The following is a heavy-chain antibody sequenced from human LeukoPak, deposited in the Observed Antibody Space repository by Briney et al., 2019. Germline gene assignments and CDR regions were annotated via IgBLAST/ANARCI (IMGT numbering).Heavy chain of an antibody. CDR3: AKDSGRITIFGELIDY. CDR1: GFTFSSYG. J-gene: IGHJ4*02. D-gene: IGHD3-3*01. Sequence: GGSLRLSCAASGFTFSSYGMPWVRQAPGKGLEWVTFTRYDGSNKYYAHSVKGRFTISRDNSKNTLYPQMNSLRAEDTAVYYCAKDSGRITIFGELIDYWGQGTLVTVSS. V-gene: IGHV3-30*02. CDR2: TRYDGSNK.